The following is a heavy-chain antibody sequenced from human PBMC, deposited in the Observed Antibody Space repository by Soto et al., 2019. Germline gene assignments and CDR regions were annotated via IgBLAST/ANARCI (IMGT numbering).Heavy chain of an antibody. Sequence: QVQLVESGGGVVQPGGSLRLSCAASGFTFSSYAMHWVRLAPGTGLEWVAGISYDGRNKFSADSVKGRFTISRDNSQNTLDLQMNSLRPEDTAVYYCAKETSRFSVPPALDYWGQGTLVTVS. CDR1: GFTFSSYA. CDR2: ISYDGRNK. CDR3: AKETSRFSVPPALDY. D-gene: IGHD2-2*01. J-gene: IGHJ4*02. V-gene: IGHV3-30*18.